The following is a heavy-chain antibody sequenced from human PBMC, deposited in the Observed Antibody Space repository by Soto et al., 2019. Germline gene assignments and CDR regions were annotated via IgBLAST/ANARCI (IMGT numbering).Heavy chain of an antibody. J-gene: IGHJ5*02. V-gene: IGHV1-69*13. CDR2: IIPIFGTA. CDR1: GGTFRSYA. Sequence: SVKVSCKASGGTFRSYAISWVRQAPGQGLEWMGGIIPIFGTANYAQKFQGRVTITADESTSTAYMELSSLRSEDTAVYYCAGERLGYCSGGSCSWFDPWGQGTLVTVSS. D-gene: IGHD2-15*01. CDR3: AGERLGYCSGGSCSWFDP.